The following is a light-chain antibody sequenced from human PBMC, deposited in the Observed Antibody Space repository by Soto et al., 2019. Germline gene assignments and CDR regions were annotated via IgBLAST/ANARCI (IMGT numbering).Light chain of an antibody. CDR1: QSVSSSY. V-gene: IGKV3-20*01. CDR2: GAS. Sequence: EIVLTQSPGTLSLSPGERATLSCRASQSVSSSYLAWYQQKPGQAPRLLIYGASSRATGIPDRFSGSGSGTGFTLTISRLEPEDFAVDYCQQYGSSLYTFGQGTKLEIK. CDR3: QQYGSSLYT. J-gene: IGKJ2*01.